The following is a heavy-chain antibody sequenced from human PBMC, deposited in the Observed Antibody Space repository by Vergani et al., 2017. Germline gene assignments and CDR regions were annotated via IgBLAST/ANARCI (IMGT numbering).Heavy chain of an antibody. D-gene: IGHD1-26*01. CDR3: ARDRGLVGATEYFDY. J-gene: IGHJ4*02. V-gene: IGHV3-30*01. CDR2: ISYDGSNK. Sequence: QVQLVESGGGVVQPGRSLRLSCAASGFTFSSYAMHWVRQAPGKGLEGVAVISYDGSNKYYADSVKGRFTISRDNSKNTLYLQMNSLRAEDTAVYYCARDRGLVGATEYFDYWGQGTLVTVSS. CDR1: GFTFSSYA.